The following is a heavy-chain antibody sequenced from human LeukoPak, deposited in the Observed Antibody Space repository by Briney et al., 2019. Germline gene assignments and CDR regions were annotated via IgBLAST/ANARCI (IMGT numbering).Heavy chain of an antibody. J-gene: IGHJ4*02. V-gene: IGHV5-51*01. D-gene: IGHD6-6*01. Sequence: GDSLKISCKGSGYSFTSYWIGWGRQMPGKGLELMWIIYPCDSDTRYSPSFQGQVTISAVNSISTAYLQWSSLKASDTAMYYCARRGSQYRSSSGQTNYYFDYWGQGTLVTVSS. CDR2: IYPCDSDT. CDR3: ARRGSQYRSSSGQTNYYFDY. CDR1: GYSFTSYW.